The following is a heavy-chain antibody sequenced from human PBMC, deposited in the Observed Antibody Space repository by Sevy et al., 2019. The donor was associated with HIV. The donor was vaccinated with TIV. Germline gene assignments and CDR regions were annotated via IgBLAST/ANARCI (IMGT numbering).Heavy chain of an antibody. V-gene: IGHV4-39*01. CDR1: GGSISSSSYY. Sequence: SETLSLTCTVSGGSISSSSYYWGWIRQPPGKGLEWIGSIYYSGSTYYNPSLKSRVTISVDTSKNQFSLKLSSVTAADTAVYCCARHGLAGNWFDPWGQGTLVTVSS. J-gene: IGHJ5*02. CDR2: IYYSGST. CDR3: ARHGLAGNWFDP.